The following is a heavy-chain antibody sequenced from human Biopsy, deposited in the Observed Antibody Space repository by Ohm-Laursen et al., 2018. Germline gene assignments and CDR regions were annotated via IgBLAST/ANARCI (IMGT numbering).Heavy chain of an antibody. V-gene: IGHV4-4*07. CDR3: ASVVLGPTNDAFDL. J-gene: IGHJ3*01. Sequence: CKVSGGDITNYYWGWVRQPAGEGLEWIGCIYPGGSTNYNPSLKSQVTMSVDTSKKQLSLRLRSVTAADTAMYYCASVVLGPTNDAFDLWGQGTMVVVSS. CDR1: GGDITNYY. CDR2: IYPGGST. D-gene: IGHD3-22*01.